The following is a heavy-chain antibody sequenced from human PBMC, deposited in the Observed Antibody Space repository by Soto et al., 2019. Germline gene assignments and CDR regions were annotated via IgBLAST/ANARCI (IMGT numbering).Heavy chain of an antibody. CDR1: GFTFSSYA. CDR3: AKVFYYYDSSGYYYFDY. J-gene: IGHJ4*02. V-gene: IGHV3-23*01. Sequence: EVQLLESGGGLVQPGGSLRLSCAASGFTFSSYAVSWVRQAPGKGPEWISSISGSGSTIYYADSVKGRFTISRDNSKNTLYLQMSSLRAEDTAVYYCAKVFYYYDSSGYYYFDYWGQTTLVTVSS. D-gene: IGHD3-22*01. CDR2: ISGSGSTI.